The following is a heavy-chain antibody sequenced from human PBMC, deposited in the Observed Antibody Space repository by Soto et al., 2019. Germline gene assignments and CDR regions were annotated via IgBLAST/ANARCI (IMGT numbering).Heavy chain of an antibody. CDR2: ISGSVGST. V-gene: IGHV3-23*01. CDR1: GFTFSDHG. Sequence: VQLLESGGGFVQPGGSLRLSCTASGFTFSDHGMHWVRQAPGKGLEWVSSISGSVGSTFYADSVKGRFTISRDNSMNTLYLQMNSLRAEDTAVYYCARWGTTGGLDVWGQGTLVSVS. D-gene: IGHD3-16*01. J-gene: IGHJ1*01. CDR3: ARWGTTGGLDV.